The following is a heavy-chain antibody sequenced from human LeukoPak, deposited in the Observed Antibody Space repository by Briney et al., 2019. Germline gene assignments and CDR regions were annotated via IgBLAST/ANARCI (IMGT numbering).Heavy chain of an antibody. CDR1: GFTFSSYE. Sequence: PGGSLRLSCAASGFTFSSYEMNWVRQAPGKGLEWVSYISSSGGTIYYADSVKGRFTISRDNAKNSLYLQMNSLRAEDTAVYYCANPALDYLGYCSGGSCAHDAFDIWGQGTMVTVSS. CDR3: ANPALDYLGYCSGGSCAHDAFDI. J-gene: IGHJ3*02. D-gene: IGHD2-15*01. V-gene: IGHV3-48*03. CDR2: ISSSGGTI.